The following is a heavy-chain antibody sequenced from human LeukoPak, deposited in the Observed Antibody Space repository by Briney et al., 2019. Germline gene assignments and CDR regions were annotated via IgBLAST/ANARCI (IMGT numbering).Heavy chain of an antibody. CDR2: IYYSGST. Sequence: NPSETLSLTCTVSGGSISTYSWSWIRQPPGKGLEWIGYIYYSGSTNYNPSLKSRVTISVDTSKNQFSLKLSSVTAADTAVYYCARDLKQQLESYYYYGMDVWGQGTTVTVSS. CDR3: ARDLKQQLESYYYYGMDV. CDR1: GGSISTYS. V-gene: IGHV4-59*01. J-gene: IGHJ6*02. D-gene: IGHD6-13*01.